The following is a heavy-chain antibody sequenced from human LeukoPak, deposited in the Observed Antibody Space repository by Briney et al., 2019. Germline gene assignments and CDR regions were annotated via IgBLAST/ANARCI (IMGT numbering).Heavy chain of an antibody. D-gene: IGHD2-2*01. V-gene: IGHV3-23*01. Sequence: GGSLRLSCAPSGFTLSSFSMSWVRQAPGKGLEWVSGISGSGDTTYYGDSAKGRFTISRHNSNNTLYLQMNSLRAEDTAVYYCGKNKDIVVVAGDHWDYWGQGTLVTVSS. J-gene: IGHJ4*02. CDR2: ISGSGDTT. CDR3: GKNKDIVVVAGDHWDY. CDR1: GFTLSSFS.